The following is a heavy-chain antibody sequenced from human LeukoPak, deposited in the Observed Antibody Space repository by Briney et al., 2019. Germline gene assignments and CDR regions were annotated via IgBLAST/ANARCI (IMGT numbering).Heavy chain of an antibody. V-gene: IGHV3-48*01. CDR2: ISSSSSTI. CDR3: ARSDYYYDSSGYYLNYFDY. D-gene: IGHD3-22*01. CDR1: GFTFSSYS. J-gene: IGHJ4*02. Sequence: GGSLRLSCAASGFTFSSYSMNWVRQAPGKGLEWVSYISSSSSTIYYADSVKGRFTISRDNAKNSLYLQMNSLRAEDTAVYYCARSDYYYDSSGYYLNYFDYWGQGTLVTVSS.